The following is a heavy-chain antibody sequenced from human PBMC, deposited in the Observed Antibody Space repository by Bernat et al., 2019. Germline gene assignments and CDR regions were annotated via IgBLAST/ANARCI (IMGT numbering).Heavy chain of an antibody. CDR1: GGTFSSYT. D-gene: IGHD5-12*01. CDR2: IIPIIDIA. J-gene: IGHJ4*02. Sequence: QVQLVQSGAEVKKPGSSVNVSCKASGGTFSSYTISWVRQAPGQGLEWMGRIIPIIDIANYAQKFQGRVTITADKSTSTAYMELSSLRSEDTAVYYCARYGYDLYFDDWGQGTLVTVSS. CDR3: ARYGYDLYFDD. V-gene: IGHV1-69*02.